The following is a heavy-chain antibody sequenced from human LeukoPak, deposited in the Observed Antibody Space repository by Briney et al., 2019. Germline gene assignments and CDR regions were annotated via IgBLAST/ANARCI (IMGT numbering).Heavy chain of an antibody. J-gene: IGHJ6*03. CDR3: ARDEVMYSSSSKEDYYYMDV. D-gene: IGHD6-6*01. CDR2: IYYSGST. CDR1: GGSISSYY. Sequence: SETLSLTCTVSGGSISSYYWSWIRQPPGKGLEWIGYIYYSGSTNYNPSLKSRVTISVDTSKNQFSLKLSSVTAADTAVYYCARDEVMYSSSSKEDYYYMDVWGKGTTVTVSS. V-gene: IGHV4-59*01.